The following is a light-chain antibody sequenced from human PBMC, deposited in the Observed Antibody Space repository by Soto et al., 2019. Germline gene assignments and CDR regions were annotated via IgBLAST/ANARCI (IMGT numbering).Light chain of an antibody. CDR1: QSVGNS. CDR2: EVS. CDR3: QQYNSYST. Sequence: EIVLTQSPATLSLPPGERATLSCRASQSVGNSLAWYQQKPGQAPGLLIHEVSTRATGIPARFSGSGSGTDFTLTISSLEPEDFATYYCQQYNSYSTFGQGTKVEIK. J-gene: IGKJ1*01. V-gene: IGKV3-11*01.